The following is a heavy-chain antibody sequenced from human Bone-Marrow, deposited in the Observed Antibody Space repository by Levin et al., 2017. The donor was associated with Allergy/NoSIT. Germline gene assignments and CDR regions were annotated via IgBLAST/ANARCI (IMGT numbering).Heavy chain of an antibody. V-gene: IGHV5-51*01. J-gene: IGHJ6*02. Sequence: GGSLRLSCKGSGYSFSTYWIAWVRQMPGKGLEWMGIIYPGDSDTRYRPSFEGQVTISADRSTSTAFLQLTSLKASDTAMYFCARSKSGNDFFMDVWGQGTSVTISS. CDR3: ARSKSGNDFFMDV. CDR2: IYPGDSDT. D-gene: IGHD5-12*01. CDR1: GYSFSTYW.